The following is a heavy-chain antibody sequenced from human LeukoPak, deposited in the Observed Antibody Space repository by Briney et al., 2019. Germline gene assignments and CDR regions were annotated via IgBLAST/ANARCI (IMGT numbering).Heavy chain of an antibody. V-gene: IGHV4-39*07. CDR3: ARKGSYLLNWFDP. D-gene: IGHD1-26*01. Sequence: PSETLSLTCTVSGGSISDNRYYWDWIRQPPGKGLEWIGEINHSGSTNYNPSLKSRVTISVDTSKNQFSLKLSSVTAADTAVYYCARKGSYLLNWFDPWGQGTLVTVSS. J-gene: IGHJ5*02. CDR1: GGSISDNRYY. CDR2: INHSGST.